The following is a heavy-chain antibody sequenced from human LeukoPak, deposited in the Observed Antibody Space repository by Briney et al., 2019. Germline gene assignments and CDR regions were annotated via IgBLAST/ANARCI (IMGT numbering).Heavy chain of an antibody. CDR1: GFTFSSYS. Sequence: GGSLRLSCAASGFTFSSYSMNWVRQAPGKGLEWVSSISSSSSYIYYADSVKGRFTISRDNAKNSLYLQMNSLRAEDTAVYYCAREMLAAVAAQSWGQGTLVTVSS. CDR3: AREMLAAVAAQS. D-gene: IGHD6-19*01. J-gene: IGHJ5*02. CDR2: ISSSSSYI. V-gene: IGHV3-21*01.